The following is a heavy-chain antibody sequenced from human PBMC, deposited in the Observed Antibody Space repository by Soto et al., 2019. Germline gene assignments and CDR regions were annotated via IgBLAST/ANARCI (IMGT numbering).Heavy chain of an antibody. J-gene: IGHJ2*01. Sequence: QVQLVESGGGVVQPGRSLRLSCAASGFTFSSYAMHWVRQAPGKGLEWVAVISYDGSNKYYADSVKGRFTISRDNSKNTLYLQMNSLRAEDTAVYYCVSGGGKGELEYFDLWGRGTLVTVSS. D-gene: IGHD3-16*01. CDR2: ISYDGSNK. V-gene: IGHV3-30-3*01. CDR1: GFTFSSYA. CDR3: VSGGGKGELEYFDL.